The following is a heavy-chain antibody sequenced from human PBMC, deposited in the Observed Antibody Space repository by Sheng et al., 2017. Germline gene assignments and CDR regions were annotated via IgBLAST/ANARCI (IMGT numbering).Heavy chain of an antibody. CDR1: GGSISSYY. V-gene: IGHV4-59*12. J-gene: IGHJ5*02. D-gene: IGHD2-2*01. Sequence: QVQLQESGPGLVKPSETLSLTCTVSGGSISSYYWSWIRQPPGKGLEWIGYIYYSGSTNYNPSLKSRVTISVDTSKNQFSLKLSSVTAADTAVYYCARGFEPAALNWFDPWGQGTWSPSPQ. CDR3: ARGFEPAALNWFDP. CDR2: IYYSGST.